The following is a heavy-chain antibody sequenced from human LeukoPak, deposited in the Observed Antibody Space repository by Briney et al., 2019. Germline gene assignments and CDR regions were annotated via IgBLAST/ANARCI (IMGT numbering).Heavy chain of an antibody. J-gene: IGHJ3*01. CDR3: ARERPTTTAFHV. D-gene: IGHD1-14*01. CDR1: GNTFSSNI. CDR2: INAANGNT. Sequence: ASVKVSGKTSGNTFSSNIINWVRQAPGQRLDWMGWINAANGNTKYSEKFQGRVTITRDTSASTVYMELNSLRSEDTAVYYCARERPTTTAFHVWGQGTMVTVS. V-gene: IGHV1-3*01.